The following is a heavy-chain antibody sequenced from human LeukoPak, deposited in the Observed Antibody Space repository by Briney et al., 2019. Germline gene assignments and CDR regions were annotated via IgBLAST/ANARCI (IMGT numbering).Heavy chain of an antibody. V-gene: IGHV3-23*01. Sequence: PGGSLRLSCAASGFTFSSYAMSWVRRAPGKGLEWVSAISGSGGSTYYADSVKGRFTISRDNSKNTLYLQMNSLRAEDTAVYYCAKDSPYYYGSGSYLPFYYYYYGMDVWGQGTTVTVSS. CDR3: AKDSPYYYGSGSYLPFYYYYYGMDV. CDR1: GFTFSSYA. CDR2: ISGSGGST. J-gene: IGHJ6*02. D-gene: IGHD3-10*01.